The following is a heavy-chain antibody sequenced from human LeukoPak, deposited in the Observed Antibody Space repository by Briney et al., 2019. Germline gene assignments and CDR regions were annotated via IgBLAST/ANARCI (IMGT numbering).Heavy chain of an antibody. D-gene: IGHD1-26*01. Sequence: SETLSLTCTVSGGSFSNYYWSWIRQPPGKALEWIGYIYYTGNTNYNPSLKSRVTISVDTSKNQYSLKLSSVTAADTAVYYCARGGSLVGTTPHDTFDIWGQGTMVTVSS. J-gene: IGHJ3*02. CDR2: IYYTGNT. CDR1: GGSFSNYY. CDR3: ARGGSLVGTTPHDTFDI. V-gene: IGHV4-59*01.